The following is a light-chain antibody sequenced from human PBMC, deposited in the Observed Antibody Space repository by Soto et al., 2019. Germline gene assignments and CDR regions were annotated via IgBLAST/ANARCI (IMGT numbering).Light chain of an antibody. CDR1: SSDVGGYNY. Sequence: QSAMTQPPSASGSPGQSVTISCTGTSSDVGGYNYVSWYQQHPGKAPKLMIYEVSKRPSGVPDRFSGSKSGNTASLTVSGLQAEDEADYYCSSYAGSNNFVIFGTWTKVTVL. J-gene: IGLJ1*01. V-gene: IGLV2-8*01. CDR2: EVS. CDR3: SSYAGSNNFVI.